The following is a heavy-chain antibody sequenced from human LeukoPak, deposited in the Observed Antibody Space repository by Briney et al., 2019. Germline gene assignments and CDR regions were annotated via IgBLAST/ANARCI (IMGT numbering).Heavy chain of an antibody. CDR1: GGTFSGYA. Sequence: SVKVSCKASGGTFSGYAISWLRQAPGQGLEWMGRIIPIFGTSNYAQKFQGRATITTDESTSTAYMELSSMRSEDTAVYYCARVLIGYSSGHNWFDPWGQGTLVTVSS. J-gene: IGHJ5*02. CDR3: ARVLIGYSSGHNWFDP. V-gene: IGHV1-69*05. D-gene: IGHD6-19*01. CDR2: IIPIFGTS.